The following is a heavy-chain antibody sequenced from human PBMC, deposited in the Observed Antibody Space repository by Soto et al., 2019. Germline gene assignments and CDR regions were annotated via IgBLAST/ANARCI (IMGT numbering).Heavy chain of an antibody. CDR2: IYSGGST. D-gene: IGHD5-12*01. Sequence: GSLRLSCAASGFTVSSNYMSWVRQAPGKGLEWASVIYSGGSTYADSVKGRFTISRDNSKNTLYLQMNSLRAEDTAVYYCARARDGYNFLYEPTWGQGTRVTVSS. CDR3: ARARDGYNFLYEPT. J-gene: IGHJ4*02. CDR1: GFTVSSNY. V-gene: IGHV3-53*01.